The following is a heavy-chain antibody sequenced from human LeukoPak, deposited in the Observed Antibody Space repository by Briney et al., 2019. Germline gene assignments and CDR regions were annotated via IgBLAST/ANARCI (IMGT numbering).Heavy chain of an antibody. Sequence: EASVKVSCKASGNTFTSYYMHWVRQAPGQGLEWMGIINPSGGSTSYAQKFQGRVTMTRDTSTSTVYMELSSLRSEDTAVYYCAREGGLGGATVSDWGQGTLVTVSS. V-gene: IGHV1-46*01. CDR3: AREGGLGGATVSD. CDR2: INPSGGST. J-gene: IGHJ4*02. D-gene: IGHD1-26*01. CDR1: GNTFTSYY.